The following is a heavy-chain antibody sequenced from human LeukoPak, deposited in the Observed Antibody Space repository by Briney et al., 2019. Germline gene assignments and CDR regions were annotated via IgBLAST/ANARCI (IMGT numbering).Heavy chain of an antibody. V-gene: IGHV3-72*01. J-gene: IGHJ4*02. CDR2: SRNKANNYIT. CDR3: ARPRRMTTRDYYFDY. D-gene: IGHD5-24*01. CDR1: GFTFSDHY. Sequence: PGGSLRLSCAASGFTFSDHYMDWVRQAPGKGLEWVGRSRNKANNYITDYAASVKGRFTISRDDSKNSLYLQMNSLKTEDTAVYYCARPRRMTTRDYYFDYWGQGTLVTVSS.